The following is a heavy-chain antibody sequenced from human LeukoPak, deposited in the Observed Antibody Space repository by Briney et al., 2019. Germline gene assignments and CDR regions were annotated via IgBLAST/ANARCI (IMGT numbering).Heavy chain of an antibody. V-gene: IGHV3-21*04. CDR3: AKGYCSGGSCYWGGFDAFDI. D-gene: IGHD2-15*01. CDR2: ISSSSSYI. CDR1: GFTFSSYS. Sequence: GGSLRLSCAASGFTFSSYSMNWVRQAPGKGLEWVSSISSSSSYIYYADSVKGRFTISRDNSKNTLYLQMNSLRAEDTAVYYCAKGYCSGGSCYWGGFDAFDIWGQGTMVTVSS. J-gene: IGHJ3*02.